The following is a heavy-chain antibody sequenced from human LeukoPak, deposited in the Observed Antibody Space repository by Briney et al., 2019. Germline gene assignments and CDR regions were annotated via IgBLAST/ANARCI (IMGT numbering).Heavy chain of an antibody. D-gene: IGHD4-17*01. Sequence: SETLSLTCTVSGGSISTTSHYWGWIRQPPGKGLEWIGEINHSGSTNYNPSLKSRVTISVDTSKNQFSLKLSSVTAADTAVYYCARVKVTTPPGLDYRRTEIDYWGQGTLVTVSS. CDR1: GGSISTTSHY. V-gene: IGHV4-39*07. CDR2: INHSGST. J-gene: IGHJ4*02. CDR3: ARVKVTTPPGLDYRRTEIDY.